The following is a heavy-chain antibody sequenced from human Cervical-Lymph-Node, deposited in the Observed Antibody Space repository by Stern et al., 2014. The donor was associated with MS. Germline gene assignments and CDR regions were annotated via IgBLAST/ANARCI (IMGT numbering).Heavy chain of an antibody. CDR1: GFSLSNARMG. CDR3: ARIRGSGWFLHWFDP. Sequence: QVTLRESGPVLVKPTETLTLTCTVSGFSLSNARMGVSWIRQPPGKALEWLAHIFSNDEKSDSTSLKSRLTISKDPSKSQVVLTMTNMDPVDTATYYCARIRGSGWFLHWFDPWGQGTLVTVSS. CDR2: IFSNDEK. D-gene: IGHD6-19*01. J-gene: IGHJ5*02. V-gene: IGHV2-26*01.